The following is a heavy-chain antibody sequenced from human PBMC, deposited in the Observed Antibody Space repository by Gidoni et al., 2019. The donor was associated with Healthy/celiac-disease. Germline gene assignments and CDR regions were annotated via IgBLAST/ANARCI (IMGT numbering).Heavy chain of an antibody. CDR1: GGSISSSSYY. CDR3: ARHGQHHWDDAFDI. D-gene: IGHD6-13*01. V-gene: IGHV4-39*01. Sequence: QESGPGLVKPSETLSLTCTVSGGSISSSSYYWGWIRQPPGKGLEWIGSIYYSGSTYYNPSLKSRVTISVDTSKNQFSLKLSSVTAADTAVYYCARHGQHHWDDAFDIWGQGTMVTVSS. J-gene: IGHJ3*02. CDR2: IYYSGST.